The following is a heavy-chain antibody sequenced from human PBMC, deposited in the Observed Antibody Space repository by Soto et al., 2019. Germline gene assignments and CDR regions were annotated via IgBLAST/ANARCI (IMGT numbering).Heavy chain of an antibody. CDR2: SSATGAGT. Sequence: EVQLLESGGGLVQPGGSLRLSCAASGFTFSSYDMTWVRQAPGKGLEWVSFSSATGAGTYYADSVKGRFTISRDNSKNTLYLQMTSLRADDTAVYYCAKERRAGGNYGFYSDFWGQGAVVIVSS. J-gene: IGHJ4*02. V-gene: IGHV3-23*01. D-gene: IGHD1-7*01. CDR3: AKERRAGGNYGFYSDF. CDR1: GFTFSSYD.